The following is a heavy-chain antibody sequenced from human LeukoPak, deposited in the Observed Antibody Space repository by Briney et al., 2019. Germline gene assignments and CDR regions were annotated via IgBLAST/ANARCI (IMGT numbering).Heavy chain of an antibody. J-gene: IGHJ4*02. CDR1: GYTFTAYY. Sequence: ASAKVSCKASGYTFTAYYMHWVRQAPGQGLEWMGWIDASNGDTKYAQKFQGRVTISRDTSTGTSYMELRSLISGDTAVYYCASEAFCAGGRCYLQRVASWGPGTLVTVSS. CDR3: ASEAFCAGGRCYLQRVAS. CDR2: IDASNGDT. D-gene: IGHD2-15*01. V-gene: IGHV1-2*02.